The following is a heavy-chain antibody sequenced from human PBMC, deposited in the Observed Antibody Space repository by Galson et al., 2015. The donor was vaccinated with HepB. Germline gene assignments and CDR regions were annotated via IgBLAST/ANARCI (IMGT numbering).Heavy chain of an antibody. CDR2: ISAYNGNT. V-gene: IGHV1-18*01. Sequence: SVKVSCKASGYTFTSYGISWVRQAPGQGLEWMGWISAYNGNTNYAQKLQGRVTMTTDTSTSTAYMELRSLRSDDTAVYYCARVGADYDYVWGSYLTDYWGQGTLVTVSS. CDR3: ARVGADYDYVWGSYLTDY. CDR1: GYTFTSYG. J-gene: IGHJ4*02. D-gene: IGHD3-16*02.